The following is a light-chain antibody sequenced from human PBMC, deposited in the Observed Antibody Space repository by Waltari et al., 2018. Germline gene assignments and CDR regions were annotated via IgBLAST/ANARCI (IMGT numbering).Light chain of an antibody. CDR1: QSVSRAF. V-gene: IGKV3-20*01. J-gene: IGKJ1*01. Sequence: EIVLTQSPGTLSLSLGERATASCRASQSVSRAFAWYQQKPGQAPRLLIYGASTRATGIPDRFSGSGSGTDFSLTISRLEPDDFAVYYCQHYLRLPVTFGQGTTVEI. CDR3: QHYLRLPVT. CDR2: GAS.